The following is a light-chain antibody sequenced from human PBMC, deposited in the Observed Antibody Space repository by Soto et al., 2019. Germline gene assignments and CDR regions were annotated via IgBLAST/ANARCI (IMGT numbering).Light chain of an antibody. CDR2: SNN. V-gene: IGLV1-44*01. CDR1: SSNIGSNI. CDR3: ATWDDSLNGL. Sequence: QSVLTQPPSASGTPGQRVTMSCSGSSSNIGSNIVSWYQHLPGTAPKLLIYSNNQRPSGVPDRFSGSKSGTSASLAISGLQSEDEADYYCATWDDSLNGLFGGGTKLTVL. J-gene: IGLJ2*01.